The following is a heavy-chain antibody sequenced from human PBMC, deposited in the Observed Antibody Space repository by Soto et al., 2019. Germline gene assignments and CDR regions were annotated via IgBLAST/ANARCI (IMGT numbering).Heavy chain of an antibody. CDR3: VLWPPYYFDY. CDR1: GFPCSSYA. Sequence: PGGSLRLSYAASGFPCSSYAMSWVRQAPGKGLEWVSAISGSGGSTYYADSVKGRFTISRDNSKNTLYLQMNSLRAEDTAVYYCVLWPPYYFDYWGQGTLVTVSS. J-gene: IGHJ4*02. D-gene: IGHD3-10*01. CDR2: ISGSGGST. V-gene: IGHV3-23*01.